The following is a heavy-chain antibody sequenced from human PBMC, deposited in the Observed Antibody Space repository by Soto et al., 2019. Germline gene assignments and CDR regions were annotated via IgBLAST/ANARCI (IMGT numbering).Heavy chain of an antibody. CDR1: GFTFSSYG. Sequence: GGSLRLSCAASGFTFSSYGMHWVRQAPGKGLEWVAVISYDGSNKYYADSVKGRFTISRDNSKNTLYLQMNSLRAEDTAVYYWGKGGRYFDWLLYYFDYWGQGTLVTVSS. D-gene: IGHD3-9*01. CDR2: ISYDGSNK. CDR3: GKGGRYFDWLLYYFDY. V-gene: IGHV3-30*18. J-gene: IGHJ4*02.